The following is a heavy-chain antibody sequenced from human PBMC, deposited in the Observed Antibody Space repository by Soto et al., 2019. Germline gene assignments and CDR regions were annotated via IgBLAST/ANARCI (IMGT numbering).Heavy chain of an antibody. CDR2: IYYSGST. Sequence: QVQLQESGPGLVKPSQTLSLTCTVSGGSISSGGYYWSWIRQHPGKGLEWIGYIYYSGSTYYNPSLKSRVTRSVDTSKNQSSLKLNSVTAADTAVYYCARDPSGNSNDWDFELWGRGTLVTVSS. D-gene: IGHD2-21*02. J-gene: IGHJ2*01. CDR3: ARDPSGNSNDWDFEL. CDR1: GGSISSGGYY. V-gene: IGHV4-31*03.